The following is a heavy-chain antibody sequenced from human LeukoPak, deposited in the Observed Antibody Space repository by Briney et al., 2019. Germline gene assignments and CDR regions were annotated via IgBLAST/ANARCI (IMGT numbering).Heavy chain of an antibody. J-gene: IGHJ4*02. V-gene: IGHV4-59*11. CDR1: GGSISSHY. Sequence: SETLSLTCTVSGGSISSHYWSWIRQPPGKGLEWIGYIYYSGSTNYNPSLKSRVTISVDTSKNQFSLKLSSVTAADTAVYYCARYLWFGELIYHFDYWGQGTLVTVSS. D-gene: IGHD3-10*01. CDR2: IYYSGST. CDR3: ARYLWFGELIYHFDY.